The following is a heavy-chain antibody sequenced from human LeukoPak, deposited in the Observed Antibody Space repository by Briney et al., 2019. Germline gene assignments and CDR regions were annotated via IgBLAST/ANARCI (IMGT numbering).Heavy chain of an antibody. D-gene: IGHD3-22*01. CDR3: ARANYDGSDY. Sequence: SETLPLTCTVSGGSISSYYWSWIRQPAGKGLEWIGRIYTSGTTNYNPSLKSRVTMSVDTSKNQFSLKMRSVTAADTAAYYCARANYDGSDYWGQGTLVTVSS. J-gene: IGHJ4*02. V-gene: IGHV4-4*07. CDR2: IYTSGTT. CDR1: GGSISSYY.